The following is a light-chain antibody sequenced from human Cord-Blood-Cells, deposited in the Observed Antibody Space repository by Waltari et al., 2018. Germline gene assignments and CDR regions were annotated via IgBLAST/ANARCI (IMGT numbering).Light chain of an antibody. Sequence: QSALTQPASVSGSPGQSITIYCTGTSSDVGGYNYVSWYQQQPGQAPKLMIYEVSNRPSGVSNRFSGSKSGNTASLTISGLQAEDEADYYCSSYTSSSTYVFGTGTKVTVL. CDR3: SSYTSSSTYV. J-gene: IGLJ1*01. CDR1: SSDVGGYNY. V-gene: IGLV2-14*01. CDR2: EVS.